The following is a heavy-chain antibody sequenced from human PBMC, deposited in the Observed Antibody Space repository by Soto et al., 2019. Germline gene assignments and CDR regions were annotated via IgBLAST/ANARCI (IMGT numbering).Heavy chain of an antibody. CDR2: ISYDGSNK. D-gene: IGHD6-13*01. CDR1: GFTFSSYG. Sequence: QVQLVESGGGVVQPGRSLRLSCAASGFTFSSYGMHWVRQAPGKGLEWVAVISYDGSNKYYADSVKGRFTIARDNSKNTLYLQMNSLRAEDTAVYYCAKAHSSSWLWDGMGVWGQGTTVTVSS. J-gene: IGHJ6*02. V-gene: IGHV3-30*18. CDR3: AKAHSSSWLWDGMGV.